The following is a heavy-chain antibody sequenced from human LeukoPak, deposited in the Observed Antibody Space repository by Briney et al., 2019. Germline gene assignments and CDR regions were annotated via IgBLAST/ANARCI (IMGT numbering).Heavy chain of an antibody. V-gene: IGHV1-69*02. CDR1: GGTFSSYS. Sequence: SVKVSCKASGGTFSSYSISWVRQASGQGLEWMGRIIPSLGITNYAQKFQGRVTITADKSTSTVYMEFSSLRSEDTAVYYCASGVVQYYFDFWGQGTQVTVSS. CDR2: IIPSLGIT. J-gene: IGHJ4*02. CDR3: ASGVVQYYFDF. D-gene: IGHD3-3*01.